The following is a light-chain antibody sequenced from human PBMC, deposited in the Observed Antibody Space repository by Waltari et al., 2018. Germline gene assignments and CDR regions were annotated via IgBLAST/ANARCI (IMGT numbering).Light chain of an antibody. CDR2: AAS. J-gene: IGKJ1*01. Sequence: IQFTQPLSSLAASVGDRVTITCRASQGINNYLAWYQQKPGKAPKLLIYAASTLASGVPLRFSGSGSGTDFTLTISSLQPEDFASYYCQQLNSYQWTFGQGTKVEVK. CDR1: QGINNY. CDR3: QQLNSYQWT. V-gene: IGKV1-9*01.